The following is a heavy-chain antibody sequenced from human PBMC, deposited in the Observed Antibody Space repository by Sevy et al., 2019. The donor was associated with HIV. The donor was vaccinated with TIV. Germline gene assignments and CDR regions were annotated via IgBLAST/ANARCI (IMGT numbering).Heavy chain of an antibody. J-gene: IGHJ4*02. Sequence: SETLSLTCTVSGGSISSSSYYWGWIRQPPGKGLEWIGSIYYSGSTYYNPSLKSRVTISVDTSKNQFSLKLSSVTAAETAVDFLGGRRGFCRGGSCYPGGGTFDYWGQGTLVTVSS. CDR3: GGRRGFCRGGSCYPGGGTFDY. CDR1: GGSISSSSYY. V-gene: IGHV4-39*01. CDR2: IYYSGST. D-gene: IGHD2-15*01.